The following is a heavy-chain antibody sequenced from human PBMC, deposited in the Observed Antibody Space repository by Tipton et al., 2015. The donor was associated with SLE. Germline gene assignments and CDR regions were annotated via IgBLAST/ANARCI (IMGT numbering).Heavy chain of an antibody. D-gene: IGHD6-13*01. J-gene: IGHJ4*02. CDR2: IYPGDSDT. CDR3: ARRLGSWSIDY. Sequence: QLVQSGAEVKKPGESLKISCKGSGYSFTSYWIGWVRQMPGKGLEWMGIIYPGDSDTNYNPSLKSRVTISVDTSENQSSLKLSSVTAADTAVYYCARRLGSWSIDYWGQGTLVTVSS. V-gene: IGHV5-51*01. CDR1: GYSFTSYW.